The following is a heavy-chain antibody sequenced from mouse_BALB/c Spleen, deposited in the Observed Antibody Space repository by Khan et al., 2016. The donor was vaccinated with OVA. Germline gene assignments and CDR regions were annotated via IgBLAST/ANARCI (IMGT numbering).Heavy chain of an antibody. V-gene: IGHV2-3*01. CDR1: GFSLTNYG. D-gene: IGHD1-2*01. CDR2: IWGDGST. J-gene: IGHJ4*01. CDR3: AKWGTANYYAMDY. Sequence: QVQLKQSGPGLVAPSQSLSITCTVSGFSLTNYGVNWVRQPPGKGLEWLGVIWGDGSTNYHSTLMSRLSISKDNSPRQVFLKLSSLQTDDTATYYCAKWGTANYYAMDYWGQGTSVTVSS.